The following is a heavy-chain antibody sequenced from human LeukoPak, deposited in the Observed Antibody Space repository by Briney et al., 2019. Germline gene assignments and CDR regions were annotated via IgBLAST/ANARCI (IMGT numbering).Heavy chain of an antibody. CDR3: AKENNVDHGYYMDV. CDR2: IIPIFGTA. Sequence: SVKVSCKASGGTFSSYAISWVRQAPGQGLEWMGGIIPIFGTANYAQKFQGRVTITTDESTSTAYMELSSLRSEDTAVYYCAKENNVDHGYYMDVWGKGTTVTVSS. J-gene: IGHJ6*03. CDR1: GGTFSSYA. D-gene: IGHD1-14*01. V-gene: IGHV1-69*05.